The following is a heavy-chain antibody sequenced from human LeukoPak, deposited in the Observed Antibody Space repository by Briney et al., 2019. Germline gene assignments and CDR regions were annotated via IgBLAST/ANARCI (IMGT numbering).Heavy chain of an antibody. J-gene: IGHJ1*01. Sequence: PGGSLRLSCAASGFTFSSYAMSWVRQAPGEGLEWVSAISTSGGTTYYADFVKGRFTISRDNSKNTLYLQMNSLRVEDTAVYYCARGDGYNDAEYLQHWGQGTLVSVSS. V-gene: IGHV3-23*01. CDR1: GFTFSSYA. CDR3: ARGDGYNDAEYLQH. D-gene: IGHD5-24*01. CDR2: ISTSGGTT.